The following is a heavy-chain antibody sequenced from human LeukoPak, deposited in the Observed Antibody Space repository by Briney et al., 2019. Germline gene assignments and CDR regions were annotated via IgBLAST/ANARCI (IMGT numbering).Heavy chain of an antibody. CDR3: ARVTLYFDFSTGNHYYFDS. Sequence: SETLSLTCTVSGGSITNNYWSWIRQTPGRGLEWIGYIYYSGTTTYNPSLKSRVTISIDTSKNQFSLQLTSVTAADTAVYYCARVTLYFDFSTGNHYYFDSWGQGTLVIVSS. CDR2: IYYSGTT. D-gene: IGHD3-3*01. CDR1: GGSITNNY. V-gene: IGHV4-59*08. J-gene: IGHJ4*02.